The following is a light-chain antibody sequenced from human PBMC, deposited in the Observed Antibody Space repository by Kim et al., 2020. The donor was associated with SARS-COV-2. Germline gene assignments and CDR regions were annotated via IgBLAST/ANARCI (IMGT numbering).Light chain of an antibody. Sequence: SYELTQPPSVSVSPGQTASITCSGDKLGDKYACWYHQKPGQSPVLVIYQDNKRPSGIPERFSGSNSGNTATLTISGTQAMDEADYYCQAWDSNTVV. CDR1: KLGDKY. J-gene: IGLJ2*01. V-gene: IGLV3-1*01. CDR2: QDN. CDR3: QAWDSNTVV.